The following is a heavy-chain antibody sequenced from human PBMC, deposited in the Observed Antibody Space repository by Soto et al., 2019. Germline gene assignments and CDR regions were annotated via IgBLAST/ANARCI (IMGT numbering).Heavy chain of an antibody. CDR1: GGSISSYY. D-gene: IGHD2-2*01. V-gene: IGHV4-59*01. Sequence: PSETLSLTCTVPGGSISSYYWSWIRQPPGKGLEWIGYIYYSGSSNYNPSPKSRVTISVDTSKNQFSLKLNSVTAADTAVYYCERYYCTSTPCYYFDYWGQGTPVTVSS. J-gene: IGHJ4*02. CDR2: IYYSGSS. CDR3: ERYYCTSTPCYYFDY.